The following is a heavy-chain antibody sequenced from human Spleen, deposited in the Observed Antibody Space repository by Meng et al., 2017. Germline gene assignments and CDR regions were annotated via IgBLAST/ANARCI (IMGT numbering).Heavy chain of an antibody. CDR3: ARGPYNWRFSLRNGPYNMDV. Sequence: GGSLRLSCAASGFSINSYEMDWVRQAPGKGLEWIAYITSSGRTTYYADSVKGRFTISRDNARSSLYLQMNSLRAEDTAVYYCARGPYNWRFSLRNGPYNMDVWGQGTTVTVSS. J-gene: IGHJ6*02. CDR2: ITSSGRTT. CDR1: GFSINSYE. V-gene: IGHV3-48*03. D-gene: IGHD1-20*01.